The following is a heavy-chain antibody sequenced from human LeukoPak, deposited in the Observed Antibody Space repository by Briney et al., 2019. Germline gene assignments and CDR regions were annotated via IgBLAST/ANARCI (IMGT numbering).Heavy chain of an antibody. Sequence: GGSLGLSCAASGFTFSSYAMSWVRQAPGKGLEWVSAISGSGGSTYYADSVKGRFTISRDNSKNTLYLQMNSLRAEDTAVYYCAKSPLVAAAALYYFDYWGQGTLVTVSS. V-gene: IGHV3-23*01. CDR2: ISGSGGST. CDR1: GFTFSSYA. CDR3: AKSPLVAAAALYYFDY. J-gene: IGHJ4*02. D-gene: IGHD6-13*01.